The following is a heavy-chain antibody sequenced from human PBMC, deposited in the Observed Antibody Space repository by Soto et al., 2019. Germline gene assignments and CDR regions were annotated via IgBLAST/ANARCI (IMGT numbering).Heavy chain of an antibody. CDR1: GGSISSGDYY. Sequence: PSETLSLTCTVSGGSISSGDYYWSWIRQPPGKGLEWIGYIYYSGSTYYNPSLKSRVTISVDTSKNQFSLKLSSVTAADTAVYYCARVGLRAGLRFDPWGQGTLVTVTS. D-gene: IGHD3-16*01. J-gene: IGHJ5*02. V-gene: IGHV4-30-4*01. CDR2: IYYSGST. CDR3: ARVGLRAGLRFDP.